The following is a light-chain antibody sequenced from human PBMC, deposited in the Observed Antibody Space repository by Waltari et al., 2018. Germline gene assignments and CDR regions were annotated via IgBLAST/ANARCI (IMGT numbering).Light chain of an antibody. CDR1: QDINNW. V-gene: IGKV1D-16*01. J-gene: IGKJ1*01. CDR2: AAS. CDR3: QHYNAYRT. Sequence: DIQMTQSPSSVSASVGDTVTITCRASQDINNWLAWFQQKPEKTPKLLISAASSLRSGVPSRFSGSGFGTDFTLTISNLQPEDFATYYCQHYNAYRTFGQGTKVEIK.